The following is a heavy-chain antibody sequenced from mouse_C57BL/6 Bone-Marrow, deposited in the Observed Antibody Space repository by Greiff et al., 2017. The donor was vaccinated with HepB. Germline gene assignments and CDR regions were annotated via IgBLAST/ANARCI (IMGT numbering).Heavy chain of an antibody. D-gene: IGHD2-4*01. J-gene: IGHJ1*03. CDR1: GYSITSGYY. CDR2: ISYDGSN. CDR3: ASDDYSWYFDV. Sequence: EVQRVESGPGLVKPSQSLSLTCSVTGYSITSGYYWNWIRQFPGNKLEWMGYISYDGSNNYNPSLKNRISITRDTSKNQFFLKLNSVTTEDTATYYCASDDYSWYFDVWGTGTTVTVSS. V-gene: IGHV3-6*01.